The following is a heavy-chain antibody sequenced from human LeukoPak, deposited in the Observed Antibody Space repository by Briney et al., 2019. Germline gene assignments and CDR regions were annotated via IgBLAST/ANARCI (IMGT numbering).Heavy chain of an antibody. Sequence: SVKVSCKASGGTFSSYAISWVRQAPGQGLEWMGGIIPILGTANYAQKFQGRVTITADESTSTAYMELSSLRSEDTAVYYCARARPVLLWFDYWGQGTLVTVSS. V-gene: IGHV1-69*13. CDR1: GGTFSSYA. CDR2: IIPILGTA. D-gene: IGHD3-10*01. J-gene: IGHJ4*02. CDR3: ARARPVLLWFDY.